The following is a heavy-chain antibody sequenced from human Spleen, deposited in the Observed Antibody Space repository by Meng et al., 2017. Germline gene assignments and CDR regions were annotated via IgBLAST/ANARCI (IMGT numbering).Heavy chain of an antibody. V-gene: IGHV1-69*13. CDR3: ARGTRGIVVATYFDY. CDR2: IIPIFGTA. J-gene: IGHJ4*02. CDR1: GYTFTGYY. D-gene: IGHD1-26*01. Sequence: SVKVSCNASGYTFTGYYMHWVRQAPGQGLEWMGGIIPIFGTANYAQKFQGRVTITADESTSTAYMELSSLRAEDTAVYYCARGTRGIVVATYFDYWGQGTLVTVSS.